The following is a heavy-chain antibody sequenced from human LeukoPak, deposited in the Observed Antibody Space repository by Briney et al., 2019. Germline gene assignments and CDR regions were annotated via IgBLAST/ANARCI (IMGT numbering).Heavy chain of an antibody. CDR1: GFTFSSYE. CDR3: AKAPVTTCSGAYCYPFDY. J-gene: IGHJ4*02. V-gene: IGHV3-23*01. D-gene: IGHD2-15*01. CDR2: ISVSGNT. Sequence: GGSLRLSCAASGFTFSSYEMNWVRQAPGKGLEWVSAISVSGNTYHADSVKGRFTISRDSSKNTLYLQMNSLRAGDAAVYYCAKAPVTTCSGAYCYPFDYWSQGTLVTVSS.